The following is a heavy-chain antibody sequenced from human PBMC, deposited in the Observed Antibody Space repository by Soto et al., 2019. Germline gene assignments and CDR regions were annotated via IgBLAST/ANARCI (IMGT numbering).Heavy chain of an antibody. CDR2: IIPIFGTA. Sequence: QVQLVQSGAEVKKPGSSVKVSCKASGGTFSSYAISWVRQAPGHGLEWMGGIIPIFGTANYAQKFQGRVTITADESTSTADKELSSLRSEDTAVYYCARGALPGKRRYYFDYWGQGTLVTVSS. J-gene: IGHJ4*02. CDR1: GGTFSSYA. CDR3: ARGALPGKRRYYFDY. D-gene: IGHD1-1*01. V-gene: IGHV1-69*01.